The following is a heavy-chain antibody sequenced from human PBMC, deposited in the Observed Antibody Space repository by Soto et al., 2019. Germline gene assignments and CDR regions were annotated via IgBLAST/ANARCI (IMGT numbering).Heavy chain of an antibody. V-gene: IGHV4-59*12. J-gene: IGHJ4*02. CDR2: IYYSGST. D-gene: IGHD6-19*01. Sequence: SETLSLTCTVSGGSISSYYWSWIRQPPGKGLEWIGYIYYSGSTNYNPSLKSRVTISVDTSKNQFSLKLSSVTAADTAVYYCARGRGIAVAGTKFDYWGQGTLVTVSS. CDR1: GGSISSYY. CDR3: ARGRGIAVAGTKFDY.